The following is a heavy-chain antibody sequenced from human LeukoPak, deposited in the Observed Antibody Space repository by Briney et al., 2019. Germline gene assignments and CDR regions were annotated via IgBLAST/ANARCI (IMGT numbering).Heavy chain of an antibody. CDR1: GITFSSYG. CDR3: GRGHWGLDY. J-gene: IGHJ4*02. D-gene: IGHD7-27*01. V-gene: IGHV3-7*01. Sequence: PGGSLRLSCAASGITFSSYGMSWVRQAPGKGLEWVANIKKDGSEKYYVDSVKGRFTISRDNAKTSLYLQMNSLRAEDTAVYYCGRGHWGLDYWGQGALVTVSS. CDR2: IKKDGSEK.